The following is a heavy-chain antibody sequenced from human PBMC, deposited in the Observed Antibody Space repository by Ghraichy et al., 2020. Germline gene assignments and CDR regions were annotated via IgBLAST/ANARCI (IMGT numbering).Heavy chain of an antibody. D-gene: IGHD5-12*01. CDR2: ISAYNGNT. J-gene: IGHJ6*02. V-gene: IGHV1-18*01. CDR3: AREGRGYSGYDFYYYYGMDV. CDR1: GYTFTSYG. Sequence: ASVKVSCKASGYTFTSYGISWVRQAPGQGLEWMGWISAYNGNTNYAQKLQGRVTMTTDTSTSTAYMELRSLRSDDTAVYYCAREGRGYSGYDFYYYYGMDVWGQGTTVTVSS.